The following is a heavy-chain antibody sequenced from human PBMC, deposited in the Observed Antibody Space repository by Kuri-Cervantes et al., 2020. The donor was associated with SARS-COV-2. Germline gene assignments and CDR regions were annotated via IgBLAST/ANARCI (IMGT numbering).Heavy chain of an antibody. CDR3: ARLTLGDAFYDAFGI. CDR2: INHSGST. D-gene: IGHD1-26*01. J-gene: IGHJ3*02. Sequence: GSLRLSCAVYGGSFSGYYWSWIRQPPGKGLEWIGEINHSGSTNYNPSLKSRVTISVDTSKNQLSLNLTSVTAADMAVYYCARLTLGDAFYDAFGIWGQGTMVTVSS. CDR1: GGSFSGYY. V-gene: IGHV4-34*01.